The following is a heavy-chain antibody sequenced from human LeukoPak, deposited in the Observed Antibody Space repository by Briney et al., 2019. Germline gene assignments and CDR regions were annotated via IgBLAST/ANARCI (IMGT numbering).Heavy chain of an antibody. CDR3: ATYKNQPHTLFFDF. CDR2: ISGGSDHT. J-gene: IGHJ4*02. V-gene: IGHV3-11*06. CDR1: GFSFRDYW. D-gene: IGHD1-14*01. Sequence: GGSLRLSCAASGFSFRDYWVSWMRQAPGKGLEWVSYISGGSDHTNYADSVKGRFTTSRDNAKNSLSLRMNSLRSEDTAVYYCATYKNQPHTLFFDFWGQGALVTVSA.